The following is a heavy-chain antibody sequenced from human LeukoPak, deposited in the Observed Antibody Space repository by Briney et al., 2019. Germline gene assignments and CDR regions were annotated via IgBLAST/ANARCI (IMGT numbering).Heavy chain of an antibody. Sequence: ASVKVSCKASGYTFTSYGISWVRQAPGQGLEWMGWISAYNGNTNYAQKLQGRVTMTTDKSTSTAYMELSSLRSEDTAVYYCARVLTIFGVVMDYWGQGTLVTVSS. V-gene: IGHV1-18*01. D-gene: IGHD3-3*01. CDR1: GYTFTSYG. J-gene: IGHJ4*02. CDR2: ISAYNGNT. CDR3: ARVLTIFGVVMDY.